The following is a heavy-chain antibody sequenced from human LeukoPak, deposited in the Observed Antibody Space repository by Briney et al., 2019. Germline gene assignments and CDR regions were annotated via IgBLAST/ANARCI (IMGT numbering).Heavy chain of an antibody. CDR1: GFTFSSYS. V-gene: IGHV3-21*01. CDR2: ISSSSSYI. D-gene: IGHD6-13*01. CDR3: AVLSYSSRVEGTFDY. Sequence: PGGSLRLSCAASGFTFSSYSMNWVRQAPGKGLEWVSSISSSSSYIYYADSVKGRFTISRDNAKNSLYLQMNSLRAEDTAVYYCAVLSYSSRVEGTFDYWGQGTLVTVSS. J-gene: IGHJ4*02.